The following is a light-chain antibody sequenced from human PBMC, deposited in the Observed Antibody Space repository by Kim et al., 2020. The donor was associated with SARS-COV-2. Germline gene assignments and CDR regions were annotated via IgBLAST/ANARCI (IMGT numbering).Light chain of an antibody. J-gene: IGKJ4*01. CDR3: QQYDSLPT. CDR1: QDISNY. Sequence: SASVGDRVTITCQARQDISNYLNWYQQKPGKAPHLLIYDASKLETGVPSRFSGSGSGTDFTLTIRSLQPEDIATYYCQQYDSLPTFGGGTKVDIK. CDR2: DAS. V-gene: IGKV1-33*01.